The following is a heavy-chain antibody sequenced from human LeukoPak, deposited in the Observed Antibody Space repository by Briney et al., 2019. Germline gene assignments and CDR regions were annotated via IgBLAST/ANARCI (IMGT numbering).Heavy chain of an antibody. V-gene: IGHV4-39*01. J-gene: IGHJ6*03. CDR1: GGSISSSSYY. CDR2: IYYSGST. CDR3: ARRPYCSSTSCLGGYYYYMDV. D-gene: IGHD2-2*01. Sequence: SETLSLTCTVSGGSISSSSYYWGWIRQPPGKGLEWIGSIYYSGSTYYNPSLKSRVTISVDTSKNQFSLKLSSVTAADTAVYYCARRPYCSSTSCLGGYYYYMDVWGKGTTVTVSS.